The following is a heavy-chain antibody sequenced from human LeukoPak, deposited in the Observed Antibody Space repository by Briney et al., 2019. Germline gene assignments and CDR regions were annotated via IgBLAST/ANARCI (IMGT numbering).Heavy chain of an antibody. CDR2: ISAYNGNT. CDR3: ARGPLSNSGSYRTYYYYGMDV. V-gene: IGHV1-18*01. J-gene: IGHJ6*02. Sequence: ASVKVSCKASGYTFTSYGISWVRQAPGQGLEWMGWISAYNGNTNYAQKLQGRVTMTTDTSTSTAYVELRSLRSDDTAVYYCARGPLSNSGSYRTYYYYGMDVWGQGTTVTVSS. CDR1: GYTFTSYG. D-gene: IGHD1-26*01.